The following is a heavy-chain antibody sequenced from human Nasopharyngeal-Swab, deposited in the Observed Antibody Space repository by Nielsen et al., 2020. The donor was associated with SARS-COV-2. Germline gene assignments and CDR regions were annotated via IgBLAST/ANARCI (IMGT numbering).Heavy chain of an antibody. CDR2: INQDGSEE. D-gene: IGHD4-17*01. J-gene: IGHJ1*01. CDR3: VRDSGDSTN. Sequence: GESLKISCAVSGFSFSSFWMSWVRQTPGKGLEWVANINQDGSEEYYVDSVKGRFTISRDNAKKSLYLQMNSLRAEDTAVYYCVRDSGDSTNWGQGTLVTVSS. CDR1: GFSFSSFW. V-gene: IGHV3-7*01.